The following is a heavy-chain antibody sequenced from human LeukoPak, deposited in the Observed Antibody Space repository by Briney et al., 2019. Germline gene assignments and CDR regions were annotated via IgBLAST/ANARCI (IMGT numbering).Heavy chain of an antibody. Sequence: GGSLRLSCAASVFTFSSYGMHWVRQAPGKGLEWVAVIWYDGSNKYYADSVKGRFTISRDNSKNTLYLQMNSLRAEDTAVYYCAREAIDIVVVPAAPHFDYWGQGTLVTVSS. V-gene: IGHV3-33*01. CDR3: AREAIDIVVVPAAPHFDY. CDR2: IWYDGSNK. D-gene: IGHD2-2*01. J-gene: IGHJ4*02. CDR1: VFTFSSYG.